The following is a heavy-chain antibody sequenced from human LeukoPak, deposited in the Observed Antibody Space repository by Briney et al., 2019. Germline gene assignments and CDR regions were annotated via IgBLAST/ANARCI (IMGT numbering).Heavy chain of an antibody. V-gene: IGHV1-18*04. D-gene: IGHD6-19*01. Sequence: ASVKVSCKASGYTFTSYYMHWVRQAPGQGLEWMGWISAYNGNTNYAQKLQGRVTMTTDTSTSTAYVELRSLRPDDTAVYYCARSSGWYPDDAFDIWGQGTMVTVSS. CDR1: GYTFTSYY. CDR3: ARSSGWYPDDAFDI. J-gene: IGHJ3*02. CDR2: ISAYNGNT.